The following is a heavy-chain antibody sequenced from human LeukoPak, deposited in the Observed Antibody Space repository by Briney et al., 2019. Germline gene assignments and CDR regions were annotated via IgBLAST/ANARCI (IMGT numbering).Heavy chain of an antibody. J-gene: IGHJ4*02. V-gene: IGHV4-39*01. Sequence: SETLSLTCTVSGGSISSSSYYWGWIRQPPGKGLEWIGSIYYSGSTYYNPSLKSRVTISVDTSKNQFSLKLSSVTAADTAVYYCARLNCKSDYWGQGTLVTVSS. CDR3: ARLNCKSDY. CDR1: GGSISSSSYY. D-gene: IGHD1-20*01. CDR2: IYYSGST.